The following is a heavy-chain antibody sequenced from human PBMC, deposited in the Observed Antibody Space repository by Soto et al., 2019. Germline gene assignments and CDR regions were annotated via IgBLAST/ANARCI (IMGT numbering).Heavy chain of an antibody. D-gene: IGHD6-13*01. Sequence: QVQLVQSGAEEKKPGASVKVSCKASGYTFTSYAMHWVRQAPGQRLEWMGWINAGNGNTKYSQKFQGRVTITRDTSASTAYMELSRLRSEDTAVYYCARDISGAAGIENYYYGMDVWGQGTTVTVSS. CDR2: INAGNGNT. J-gene: IGHJ6*02. V-gene: IGHV1-3*05. CDR1: GYTFTSYA. CDR3: ARDISGAAGIENYYYGMDV.